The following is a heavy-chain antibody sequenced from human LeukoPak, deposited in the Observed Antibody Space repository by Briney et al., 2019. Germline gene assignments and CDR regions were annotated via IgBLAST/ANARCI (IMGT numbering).Heavy chain of an antibody. Sequence: PSETLSLTCTVSGGSISVYYWHWIRQPAGKGLEWIGRIFGSGSTNYNPSLKSRVTMSVDTSKNHFSLILRYVTAADTAIYYCVRDCSGGSCYPDAFDIWGQGTMVTVSS. CDR2: IFGSGST. J-gene: IGHJ3*02. D-gene: IGHD2-15*01. CDR3: VRDCSGGSCYPDAFDI. CDR1: GGSISVYY. V-gene: IGHV4-4*07.